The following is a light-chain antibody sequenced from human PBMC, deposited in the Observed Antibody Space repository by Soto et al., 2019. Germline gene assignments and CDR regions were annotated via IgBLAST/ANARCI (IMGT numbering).Light chain of an antibody. CDR3: CSYAGSTTRVQ. CDR1: SSDVDTYKY. Sequence: QSALTQPASVSGSPGQSITISCTGTSSDVDTYKYVSWYQQHPGKAPKLMIYEVSYRPSGVSDRFSGSKSGNTASLTISGLQAEDEADYYCCSYAGSTTRVQFGGGTKLTDL. CDR2: EVS. V-gene: IGLV2-14*01. J-gene: IGLJ2*01.